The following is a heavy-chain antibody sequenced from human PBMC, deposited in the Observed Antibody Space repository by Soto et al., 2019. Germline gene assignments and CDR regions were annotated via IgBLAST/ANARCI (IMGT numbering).Heavy chain of an antibody. D-gene: IGHD2-21*01. V-gene: IGHV3-9*01. CDR3: AKGFGGDCVDY. J-gene: IGHJ4*02. CDR1: GFTFDDYA. Sequence: GGSLRLSCAASGFTFDDYAMHWVRQAPGKGLEWVSGISWNSGSIGYADSVKGRFTNSRDNAKNSLYLQMNSLRAEDTALYYCAKGFGGDCVDYWGQGTLVTVSS. CDR2: ISWNSGSI.